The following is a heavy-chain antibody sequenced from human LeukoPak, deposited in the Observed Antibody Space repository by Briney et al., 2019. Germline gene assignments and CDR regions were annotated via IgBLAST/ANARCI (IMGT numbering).Heavy chain of an antibody. V-gene: IGHV3-7*01. Sequence: ETLSLTCAVSGYSISSGYYWGWIRQPPGKGLEWVANIKQDGSEKYYVDSVKGRFNISRDNAKNSLYLQMSSLRAEDTAIYYCARHNILRFWGQGTLVTVSS. CDR1: GYSISSGYY. CDR2: IKQDGSEK. CDR3: ARHNILRF. D-gene: IGHD3-3*01. J-gene: IGHJ4*02.